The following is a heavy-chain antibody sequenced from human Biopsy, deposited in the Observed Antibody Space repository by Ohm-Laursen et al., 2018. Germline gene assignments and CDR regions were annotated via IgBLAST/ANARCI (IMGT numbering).Heavy chain of an antibody. CDR3: VRSLRNYDFLDS. CDR2: LTWNSGTI. J-gene: IGHJ4*02. CDR1: GFNFYDYA. V-gene: IGHV3-9*01. Sequence: SSLRLSCAASGFNFYDYAMHWIRQGPGKGLEWVAGLTWNSGTIAYAGSVRGRFTISRDNAKNSLYLQMNNLTSEDTALYYCVRSLRNYDFLDSWGQGTLVSVSS. D-gene: IGHD3-16*01.